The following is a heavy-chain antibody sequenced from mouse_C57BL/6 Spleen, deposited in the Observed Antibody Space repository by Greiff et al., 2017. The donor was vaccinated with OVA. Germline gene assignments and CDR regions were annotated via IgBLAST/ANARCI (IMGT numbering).Heavy chain of an antibody. CDR3: ARASYGSSFAMDY. J-gene: IGHJ4*01. CDR1: GFTFSSYA. Sequence: VQLVESGGGLVKPGGSLKLSCAASGFTFSSYAMSWVRQTPEKRLEWVATISDGGSYTYYPDNVKGRFTISRDNAKNNLYLQMSQLKSEDTAMYYWARASYGSSFAMDYWGQGTSVTVSS. CDR2: ISDGGSYT. V-gene: IGHV5-4*01. D-gene: IGHD1-1*01.